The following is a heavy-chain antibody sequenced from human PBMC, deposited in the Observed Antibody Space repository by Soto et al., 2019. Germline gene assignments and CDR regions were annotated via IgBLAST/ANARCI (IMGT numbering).Heavy chain of an antibody. CDR2: INVYNGNT. V-gene: IGHV1-18*01. Sequence: QVQLVQSRDEVEKPGASVRVSCKSSGYTFTSYGITLVRQAPGQGLEWMGWINVYNGNTNYAQKLQGRVTMTTDTSTITAYMELRSLRSDDTAVYYCARDLGADLVDYWGQGTLVTVSS. CDR1: GYTFTSYG. CDR3: ARDLGADLVDY. D-gene: IGHD3-10*01. J-gene: IGHJ4*02.